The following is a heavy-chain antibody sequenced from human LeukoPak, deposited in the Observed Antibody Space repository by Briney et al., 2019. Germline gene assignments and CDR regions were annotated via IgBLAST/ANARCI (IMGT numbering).Heavy chain of an antibody. D-gene: IGHD2-2*01. V-gene: IGHV3-74*01. CDR1: VFPFSISW. Sequence: GGPLTLSCAASVFPFSISWMYWVRHARGKGLVWVSRINSDASITTYAARVKGRFTIPRDNAKNTPYLQMNSLRAAGTAVYYCTRRVVPGFLDYWGQGTPVTVSS. CDR3: TRRVVPGFLDY. CDR2: INSDASIT. J-gene: IGHJ4*02.